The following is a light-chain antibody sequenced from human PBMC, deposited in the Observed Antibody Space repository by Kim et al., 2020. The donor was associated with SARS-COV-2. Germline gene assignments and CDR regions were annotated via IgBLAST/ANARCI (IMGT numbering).Light chain of an antibody. CDR1: QSVSSSY. J-gene: IGKJ2*01. CDR2: GAT. Sequence: EIVLTQSPATLSLSPGERATLSCRASQSVSSSYLSWYQQKPGQAPRLLIYGATSSATGIPGRFSGSGSGTVFTLTISRLEPEDFAVYYCQQYGSSPKYTFGQGTKLDI. CDR3: QQYGSSPKYT. V-gene: IGKV3-20*01.